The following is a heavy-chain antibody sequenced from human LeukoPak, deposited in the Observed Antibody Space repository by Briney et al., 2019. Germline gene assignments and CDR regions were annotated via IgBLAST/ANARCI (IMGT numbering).Heavy chain of an antibody. D-gene: IGHD2-2*01. CDR3: AKADIVVVPAAIGGIDY. J-gene: IGHJ4*02. CDR2: ISGSGGST. Sequence: GGSLRLSCAGSGFTFSSYAMSWVRQAPGKGLEWVSAISGSGGSTYYADSVKGRFTISRDNSKNTLYLQMNSLRAEDTAVYYCAKADIVVVPAAIGGIDYWGQGTLVTVSS. CDR1: GFTFSSYA. V-gene: IGHV3-23*01.